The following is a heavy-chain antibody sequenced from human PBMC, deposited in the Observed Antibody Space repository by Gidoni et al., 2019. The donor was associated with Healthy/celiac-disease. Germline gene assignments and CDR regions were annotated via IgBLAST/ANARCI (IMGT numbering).Heavy chain of an antibody. CDR3: ARGVGANYYYYGMDV. J-gene: IGHJ6*02. Sequence: EVQLVESGGGVVRPGGSLRLSCAASGFTFDDYGMGWVRQAPGKGLEWVSGINWNGGSTGYADSVKGRFTISRDNAKNSLYLQMNSLRAEDTALYHCARGVGANYYYYGMDVWGQGTTVTVSS. CDR2: INWNGGST. D-gene: IGHD1-26*01. CDR1: GFTFDDYG. V-gene: IGHV3-20*01.